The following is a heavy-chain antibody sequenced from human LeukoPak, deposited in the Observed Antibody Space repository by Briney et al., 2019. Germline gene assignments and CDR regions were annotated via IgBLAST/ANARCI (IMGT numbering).Heavy chain of an antibody. Sequence: GGSLRLSCAASGFTFSSYSMNWVRQAPGKGLEWVSSISSSSSYIYYADSVKGRFTISRDNAKNSLNLQMNSLRAEDTAVYYCARGGYSSSWYNYWGQGTLVTVSS. V-gene: IGHV3-21*01. CDR2: ISSSSSYI. CDR3: ARGGYSSSWYNY. D-gene: IGHD6-13*01. J-gene: IGHJ4*02. CDR1: GFTFSSYS.